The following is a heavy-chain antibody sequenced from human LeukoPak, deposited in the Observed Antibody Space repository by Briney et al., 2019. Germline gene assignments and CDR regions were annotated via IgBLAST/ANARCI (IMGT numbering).Heavy chain of an antibody. V-gene: IGHV3-23*01. CDR3: AKGRSSGPQSSFDY. D-gene: IGHD6-19*01. CDR2: ISGSGGST. CDR1: GFTSSSCA. Sequence: GGSLRLSCAASGFTSSSCAMSWVRQAPGKGLEWVSAISGSGGSTYYADSVKGRFTIPRDNSKNTLYLQMNSLRAEDTAVYYCAKGRSSGPQSSFDYWGQGTLVTVSS. J-gene: IGHJ4*02.